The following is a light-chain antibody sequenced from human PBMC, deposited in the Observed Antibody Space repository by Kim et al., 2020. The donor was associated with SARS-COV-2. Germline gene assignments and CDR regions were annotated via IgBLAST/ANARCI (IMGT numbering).Light chain of an antibody. Sequence: AWGQTGRATSHGDSLRNYFADWCQQRPGQAPVVVIYDKDTRPSGIPDRFSGSGSDNTASLTITGAQAEDEADYFCYSRDTSGSHVIFGGGTQLTVL. J-gene: IGLJ2*01. CDR1: SLRNYF. CDR2: DKD. V-gene: IGLV3-19*01. CDR3: YSRDTSGSHVI.